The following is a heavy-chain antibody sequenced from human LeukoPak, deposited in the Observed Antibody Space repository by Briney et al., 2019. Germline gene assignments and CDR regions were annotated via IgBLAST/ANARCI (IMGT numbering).Heavy chain of an antibody. CDR2: ISAYNGNT. CDR3: ARGHTYYDFWSGSAFDY. D-gene: IGHD3-3*01. V-gene: IGHV1-18*01. CDR1: GYTFTCYG. Sequence: ASVKVSCKASGYTFTCYGISWVRQAPGQGLEWMGWISAYNGNTNYAQKLQGRVTMTTDTSTSTAYMELRSLKSDDTAVYYCARGHTYYDFWSGSAFDYWGQGTLVTVSS. J-gene: IGHJ4*02.